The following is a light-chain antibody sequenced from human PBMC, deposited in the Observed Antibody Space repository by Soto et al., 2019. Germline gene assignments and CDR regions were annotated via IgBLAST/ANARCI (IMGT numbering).Light chain of an antibody. CDR1: QSWSSSY. CDR3: QHYGSSQWTFGQWT. CDR2: GAS. J-gene: IGKJ1*01. Sequence: IVLTQSPGTVSLSPGERATLSCRASQSWSSSYLAWYQQRPGQAPRLLIFGASTRATGIPDRFSGSGSGTDFTLTISRLEPEDSAVYFCQHYGSSQWTFGQWTFGQGTKVEI. V-gene: IGKV3-20*01.